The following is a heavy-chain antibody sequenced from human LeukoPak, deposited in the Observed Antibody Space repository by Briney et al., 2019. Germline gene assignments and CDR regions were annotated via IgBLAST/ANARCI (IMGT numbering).Heavy chain of an antibody. CDR3: ASLIVGATLDAFDI. D-gene: IGHD1-26*01. CDR2: IYTSGST. J-gene: IGHJ3*02. Sequence: SETLSLTCTVSGGSISSGSYYWSWIRQPAGKGLEWIGRIYTSGSTNYNPSLKSRVTISVDTSKNQFSLKLSSVTAADTAVYYCASLIVGATLDAFDIWGQGTMVTVSS. V-gene: IGHV4-61*02. CDR1: GGSISSGSYY.